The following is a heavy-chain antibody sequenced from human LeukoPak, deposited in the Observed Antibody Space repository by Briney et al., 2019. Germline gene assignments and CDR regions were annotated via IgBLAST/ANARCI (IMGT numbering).Heavy chain of an antibody. Sequence: SVKVSCKASQGTVSSYAISWVRQAPGQQLEWLGGIIPFFGTANDPQKLHGRVKITADESTSTAYMELSSLRSEDTAVYSCAREMRVRGVITIDYWGQGTLVTVSS. CDR2: IIPFFGTA. D-gene: IGHD3-10*01. J-gene: IGHJ4*02. V-gene: IGHV1-69*13. CDR1: QGTVSSYA. CDR3: AREMRVRGVITIDY.